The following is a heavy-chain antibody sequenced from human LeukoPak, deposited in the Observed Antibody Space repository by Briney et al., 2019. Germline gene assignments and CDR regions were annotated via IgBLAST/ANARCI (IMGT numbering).Heavy chain of an antibody. CDR2: IYSDNT. CDR1: GFTVSSNS. V-gene: IGHV3-53*01. CDR3: ARDGDGDYVFSYYFDY. D-gene: IGHD4-17*01. Sequence: GGSLRLSCTVSGFTVSSNSMSWVRQAPGKGLEWVSFIYSDNTHYSDSVKGRFTISRDNSKNTLYLQMNSLRAEDTAVYYCARDGDGDYVFSYYFDYWGQGTLVTVSS. J-gene: IGHJ4*02.